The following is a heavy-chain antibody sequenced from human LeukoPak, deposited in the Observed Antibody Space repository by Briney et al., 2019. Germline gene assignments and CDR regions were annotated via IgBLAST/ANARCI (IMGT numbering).Heavy chain of an antibody. J-gene: IGHJ3*02. CDR1: GSTFTSYG. D-gene: IGHD6-19*01. CDR2: ISAYNGNT. Sequence: SVKVSCKASGSTFTSYGISWVRQAPGQGLEWMGWISAYNGNTNYAQKLQGRVTMTTDTSTSTAYMELRSLRSDDTAVYYCARESPYSSGWYGDAFDIWGQGTMVTVSS. V-gene: IGHV1-18*01. CDR3: ARESPYSSGWYGDAFDI.